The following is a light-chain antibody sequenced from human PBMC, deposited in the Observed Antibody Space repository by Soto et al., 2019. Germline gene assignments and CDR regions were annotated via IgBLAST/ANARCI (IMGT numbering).Light chain of an antibody. V-gene: IGKV3-11*01. J-gene: IGKJ1*01. CDR3: QQRSNWRT. Sequence: EIVLTQSPATLSLSPGERATLSCRASQSVSSYLAWYQQKPGQAPRLLIYDASNRATGIPARFSGSGSGTDFTLNISSLGPEDFAVYYCQQRSNWRTFGQGTKVEIK. CDR1: QSVSSY. CDR2: DAS.